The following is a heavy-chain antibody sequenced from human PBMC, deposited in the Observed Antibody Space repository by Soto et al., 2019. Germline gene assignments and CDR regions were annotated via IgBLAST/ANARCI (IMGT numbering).Heavy chain of an antibody. J-gene: IGHJ6*02. CDR2: IIPIFGTA. CDR3: ARGRAVAGRGYYYYGMDV. Sequence: QVQLVQSGAEVKKPGSSVKVSCKASGGTFSSYAISWVRQAPGQGLEWMGGIIPIFGTANYAQKFQGRVTITADESTSTAYMELSSLRSEDTAVYYCARGRAVAGRGYYYYGMDVWGQGTTVTVSS. V-gene: IGHV1-69*01. D-gene: IGHD6-19*01. CDR1: GGTFSSYA.